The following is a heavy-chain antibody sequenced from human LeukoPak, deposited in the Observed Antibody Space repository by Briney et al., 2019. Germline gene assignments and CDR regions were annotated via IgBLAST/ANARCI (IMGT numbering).Heavy chain of an antibody. CDR2: ISSSSSYI. V-gene: IGHV3-21*01. D-gene: IGHD2-2*01. CDR1: GFTLRDYS. CDR3: ARYCSSTSCYQAYYYMDV. J-gene: IGHJ6*03. Sequence: GGSLRLSCAALGFTLRDYSMNWVRQAPGKGLEWVSSISSSSSYIYYADSVKGRFTISRDNAKNSLYLQMNSLRAEDTAVYYCARYCSSTSCYQAYYYMDVWGKGTTVTVSS.